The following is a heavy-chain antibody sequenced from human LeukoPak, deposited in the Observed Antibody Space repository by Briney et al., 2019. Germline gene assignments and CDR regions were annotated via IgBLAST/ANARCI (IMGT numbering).Heavy chain of an antibody. V-gene: IGHV4-30-4*08. J-gene: IGHJ4*02. Sequence: PSETLSLTCTVSGGSISSGDYYWSWIRQPPGKGLEWIRYIYYSGSTYYNPSLKSRVTISVDTSKNQFSLKLSSVTAADTAVYYCARERRYDFWSGYVFDYWGQGTLVTLSS. CDR2: IYYSGST. D-gene: IGHD3/OR15-3a*01. CDR3: ARERRYDFWSGYVFDY. CDR1: GGSISSGDYY.